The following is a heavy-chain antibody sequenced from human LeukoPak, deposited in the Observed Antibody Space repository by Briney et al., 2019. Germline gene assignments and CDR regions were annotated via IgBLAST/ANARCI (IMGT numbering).Heavy chain of an antibody. V-gene: IGHV3-11*01. D-gene: IGHD6-19*01. CDR2: ISSSGSTI. CDR1: GFTFSDYY. Sequence: GGSLRLSCAASGFTFSDYYMSWIRQAPGKGLEWVSYISSSGSTIYYADSVKGRFTISRDNAKNSLYLQMNSLRAEDTAVYYCARELKWYSSKKPIDYWGQGTLVTVSS. J-gene: IGHJ4*02. CDR3: ARELKWYSSKKPIDY.